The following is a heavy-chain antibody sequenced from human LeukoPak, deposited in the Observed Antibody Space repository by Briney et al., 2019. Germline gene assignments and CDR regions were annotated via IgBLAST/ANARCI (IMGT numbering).Heavy chain of an antibody. Sequence: SQTLSLTCAISGDSVSSNSAAWNWIRQSPSRGLEWLGRTYYRSKWYNDYAVSVKSRITINPDTSKNQFSLQLNSVTPEDTAVYSSAGAPRRGFVYVWGGYRPFDYWGQGTRSPSPQ. CDR2: TYYRSKWYN. J-gene: IGHJ4*02. D-gene: IGHD3-16*02. CDR1: GDSVSSNSAA. V-gene: IGHV6-1*01. CDR3: AGAPRRGFVYVWGGYRPFDY.